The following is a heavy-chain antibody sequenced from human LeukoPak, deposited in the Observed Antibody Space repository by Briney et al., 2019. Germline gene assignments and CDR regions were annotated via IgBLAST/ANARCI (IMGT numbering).Heavy chain of an antibody. CDR2: IYYSGST. J-gene: IGHJ5*02. CDR1: GGSISSYY. D-gene: IGHD3-10*01. CDR3: ARGQGLMVRGRNWFDP. V-gene: IGHV4-59*12. Sequence: PSETLSLTCTVSGGSISSYYWSWIRQPPGKGLEWIGYIYYSGSTNYNPSLKSRVTISVDTSKNQFSLKLSSVTAADTAVYYCARGQGLMVRGRNWFDPWGQGTLVTVSS.